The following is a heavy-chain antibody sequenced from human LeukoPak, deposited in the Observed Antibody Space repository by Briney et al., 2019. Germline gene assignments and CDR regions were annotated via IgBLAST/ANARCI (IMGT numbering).Heavy chain of an antibody. D-gene: IGHD3-9*01. CDR2: IYTSGST. J-gene: IGHJ4*02. V-gene: IGHV4-61*02. CDR1: GGSISSGSYY. Sequence: SETLSLTCTVSGGSISSGSYYWSWIRQPAGKGLEWIGRIYTSGSTNYNPSLKSRVTMSVDTSKNQFSLKLSSVTAADTAVYYCARSSFYDILTGYYMGGLEVDHFDYWGQGTLVTVSS. CDR3: ARSSFYDILTGYYMGGLEVDHFDY.